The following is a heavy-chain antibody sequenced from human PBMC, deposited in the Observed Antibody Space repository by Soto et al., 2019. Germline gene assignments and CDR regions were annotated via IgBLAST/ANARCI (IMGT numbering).Heavy chain of an antibody. CDR2: IYWDDDK. CDR3: AHVYGGYDNFDY. CDR1: GFSLSTSGVG. D-gene: IGHD5-12*01. J-gene: IGHJ4*02. Sequence: QITLKESGPTLVKPTQTLTLTCTFSGFSLSTSGVGVGWIRQPPGKALEWLALIYWDDDKRYSPSLKSRLTTTKDTSKNQVDLTRTNRDPVDTATYYCAHVYGGYDNFDYWGQGTLVTVSS. V-gene: IGHV2-5*02.